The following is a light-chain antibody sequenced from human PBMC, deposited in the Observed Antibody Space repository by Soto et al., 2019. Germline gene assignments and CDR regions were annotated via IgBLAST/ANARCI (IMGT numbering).Light chain of an antibody. CDR3: CSYAGTYTWV. CDR2: DVN. Sequence: QSALTQPRSVSGSPGQSVTISCIGTSSDVGGYNYVSWYQQHPGKAPKFMIYDVNKLPSGVPDRFSGSKSGSSASLTIAGLQTDYEADYSCCSYAGTYTWVFGRGTKLTVL. J-gene: IGLJ3*02. V-gene: IGLV2-11*01. CDR1: SSDVGGYNY.